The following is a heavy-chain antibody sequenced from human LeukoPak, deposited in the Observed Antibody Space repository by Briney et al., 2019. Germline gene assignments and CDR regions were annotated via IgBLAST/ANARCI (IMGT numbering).Heavy chain of an antibody. J-gene: IGHJ4*02. CDR1: GDSSYSSIYY. Sequence: SETLSLTCAVSGDSSYSSIYYWGWVRQPPGKGLEWIGTIDYSGNTYYNPSLKSRATISTDTSRGQFSLNLTSVTAADTAVYYCAREYALYRSGWFLDYWGQGTVVTVSS. CDR2: IDYSGNT. V-gene: IGHV4-39*07. CDR3: AREYALYRSGWFLDY. D-gene: IGHD6-19*01.